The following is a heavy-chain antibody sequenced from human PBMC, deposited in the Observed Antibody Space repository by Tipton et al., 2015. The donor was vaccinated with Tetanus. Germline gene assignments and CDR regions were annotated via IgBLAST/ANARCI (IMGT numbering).Heavy chain of an antibody. Sequence: TLSLTCTVSGGSVRSGDYSWNWIRQRPGKGPEWIGYIYYSGSTYYNPSFKSRVSMSVDTSKNQFSLNLTSVTAADTAVYYCARDQGGGRVVRLNWFDPWGQGTLVTVSS. CDR3: ARDQGGGRVVRLNWFDP. D-gene: IGHD6-6*01. CDR1: GGSVRSGDYS. J-gene: IGHJ5*02. CDR2: IYYSGST. V-gene: IGHV4-31*03.